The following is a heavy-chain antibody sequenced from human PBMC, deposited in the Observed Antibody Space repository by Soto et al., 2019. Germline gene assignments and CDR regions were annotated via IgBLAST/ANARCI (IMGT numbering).Heavy chain of an antibody. V-gene: IGHV1-18*01. CDR3: ARDTSGSGAGY. CDR2: ISAYNGNT. J-gene: IGHJ4*02. CDR1: GYTFASYG. D-gene: IGHD3-10*01. Sequence: QVQLVQSGAEVKKPGASVKVSCKASGYTFASYGISWVRQAPGQGLEWMGWISAYNGNTNYAQKLQGRVTMTTDTSTSTANRELRSLRSDDTAVYYWARDTSGSGAGYWGQGTLVTVSS.